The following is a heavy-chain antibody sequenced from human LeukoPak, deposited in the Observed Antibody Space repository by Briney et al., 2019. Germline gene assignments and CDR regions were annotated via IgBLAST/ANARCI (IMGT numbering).Heavy chain of an antibody. Sequence: PGGSLTLSCAASGFTFSGSAMHWVRQASGKGLEWVGRIRSKANSYATAYAASVKGRFTISRDDSKNTAYLQMNSLKTEDTALYYCTTDRSTNWGQGTLVTVSS. CDR2: IRSKANSYAT. V-gene: IGHV3-73*01. CDR1: GFTFSGSA. J-gene: IGHJ4*02. CDR3: TTDRSTN.